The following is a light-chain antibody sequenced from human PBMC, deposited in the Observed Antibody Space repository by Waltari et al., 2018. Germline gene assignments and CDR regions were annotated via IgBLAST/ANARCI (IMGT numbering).Light chain of an antibody. J-gene: IGKJ2*01. CDR2: GAS. CDR3: QQTYSTPHT. CDR1: QRISSY. Sequence: DIQMTQSPSSLSVSVGDRVTITCRASQRISSYLNWYQQIPGQAPKLLLYGASSLQSGVPSRFSGSGSGTHFALTISSLQSADFATYYCQQTYSTPHTFGQGPRWRS. V-gene: IGKV1-39*01.